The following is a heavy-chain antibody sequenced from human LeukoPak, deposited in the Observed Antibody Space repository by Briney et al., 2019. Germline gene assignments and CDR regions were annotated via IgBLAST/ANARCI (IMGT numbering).Heavy chain of an antibody. CDR3: ARPRSTESGSYNWFDP. J-gene: IGHJ5*02. V-gene: IGHV1-69*02. D-gene: IGHD1-26*01. CDR2: IIPFVGLT. CDR1: GGTLSSYP. Sequence: SVKVSCKVSGGTLSSYPISWIRQAPGQGPELMGRIIPFVGLTNYAPGFQGRVTITADKDTTTAYMELSGLTSEDTAVYYCARPRSTESGSYNWFDPWGQGTLVTVSS.